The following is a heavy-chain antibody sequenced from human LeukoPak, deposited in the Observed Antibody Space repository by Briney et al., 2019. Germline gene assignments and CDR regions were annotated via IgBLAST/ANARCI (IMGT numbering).Heavy chain of an antibody. Sequence: HPSETLSLTCTVSGGSISSGSYYWGWIRQPPGKGLEWIGSIYNDGTTYYNTSLKSRVTLSVDTSKNQFSLVLTSVTAADTAVYYCARLGGAYFKGGMDVWGQGTTVTVSS. CDR3: ARLGGAYFKGGMDV. J-gene: IGHJ6*02. CDR1: GGSISSGSYY. CDR2: IYNDGTT. V-gene: IGHV4-39*07. D-gene: IGHD3-10*01.